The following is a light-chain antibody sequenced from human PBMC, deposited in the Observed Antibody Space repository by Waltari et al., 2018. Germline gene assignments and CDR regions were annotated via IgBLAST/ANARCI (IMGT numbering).Light chain of an antibody. V-gene: IGLV2-23*01. Sequence: QSALTQPASVSGSPGQSITISCTGTSSDVGNYNLVSWYQQYPGKAPKVMIYDDNRRPSGVSDRFSGSKSGNTASLTISVVQAEDEADYYCCPYAGSYTWVFGGGTKLTVL. J-gene: IGLJ3*02. CDR3: CPYAGSYTWV. CDR2: DDN. CDR1: SSDVGNYNL.